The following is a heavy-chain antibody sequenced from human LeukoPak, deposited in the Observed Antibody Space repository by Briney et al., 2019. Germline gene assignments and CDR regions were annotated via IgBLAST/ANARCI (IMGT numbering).Heavy chain of an antibody. CDR1: GYTFSSYA. J-gene: IGHJ4*01. CDR3: ARRSGTYSDFDS. CDR2: ISTDKGNT. Sequence: ASVKVSCKASGYTFSSYAIRWVGQDPGQGIEWRGWISTDKGNTYYAQKLQGRVTMTTDRSTSTARMELRSLRSDDTAVYYCARRSGTYSDFDSWGQGTLVTVSS. D-gene: IGHD1-26*01. V-gene: IGHV1-18*01.